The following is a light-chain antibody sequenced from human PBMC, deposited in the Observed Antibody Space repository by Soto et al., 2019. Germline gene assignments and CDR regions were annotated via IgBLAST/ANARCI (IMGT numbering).Light chain of an antibody. V-gene: IGLV1-40*01. CDR3: QSYDTSLSGPYV. Sequence: QSALTQPPSVSGAPGQRVTISCTGSSSNIGAGYDVHWYQQLPGTAPKLLMYGNNNRPSGVPDRFSGSKSGTSVSLAITGLQAEDEADYYCQSYDTSLSGPYVFGTGTKVTVL. CDR2: GNN. CDR1: SSNIGAGYD. J-gene: IGLJ1*01.